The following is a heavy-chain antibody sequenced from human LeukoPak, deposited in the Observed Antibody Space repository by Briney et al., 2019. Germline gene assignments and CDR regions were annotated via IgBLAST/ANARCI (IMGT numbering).Heavy chain of an antibody. CDR2: INPSGGST. CDR1: GYTFTSYY. J-gene: IGHJ4*02. CDR3: ARDGHCSGGSCYSLDY. D-gene: IGHD2-15*01. Sequence: ASVKVSCKASGYTFTSYYMHWVRQAPGQGLEWMGIINPSGGSTSYAQKFQGRVTMTRDTSTSTVYMELSSLRSEDTAVYYCARDGHCSGGSCYSLDYWGQGTLVTVSS. V-gene: IGHV1-46*01.